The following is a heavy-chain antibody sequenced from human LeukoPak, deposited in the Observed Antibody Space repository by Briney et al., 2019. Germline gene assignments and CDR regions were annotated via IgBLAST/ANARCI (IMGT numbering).Heavy chain of an antibody. Sequence: SETLSLTCTISGGSISSYYWSWIRQPPGKGLEWIGYIYYSGSTNYNPSLKSRVTISVDTSKNQFSLKLSSVTTADTAVYYCARVEEGYGSGRRGNFYYYYMDVWGKGTTVTISS. CDR3: ARVEEGYGSGRRGNFYYYYMDV. CDR2: IYYSGST. V-gene: IGHV4-59*01. CDR1: GGSISSYY. D-gene: IGHD3-10*01. J-gene: IGHJ6*03.